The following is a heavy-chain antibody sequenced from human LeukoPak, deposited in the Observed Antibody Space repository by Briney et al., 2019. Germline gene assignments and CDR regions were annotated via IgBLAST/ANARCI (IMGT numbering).Heavy chain of an antibody. Sequence: SETLSLTCTVSGGSISSSSYYWGWIRQPPGKGLEWIGSIYYSGSTYYNPSLKSRVTISVDTSKNQFSLKLSSVTAADTAVYNCARVNAQLVRPWFDPWGQGTLVTVSS. D-gene: IGHD6-13*01. J-gene: IGHJ5*02. CDR2: IYYSGST. V-gene: IGHV4-39*07. CDR1: GGSISSSSYY. CDR3: ARVNAQLVRPWFDP.